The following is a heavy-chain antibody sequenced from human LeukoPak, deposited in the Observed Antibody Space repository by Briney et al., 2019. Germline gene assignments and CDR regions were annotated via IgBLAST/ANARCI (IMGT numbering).Heavy chain of an antibody. CDR3: AKDSKSPHSSSFSDY. CDR2: ISGSGGST. D-gene: IGHD6-13*01. J-gene: IGHJ4*02. Sequence: GGSLRLSCAASGFTFSSYAMSWVRQAPGKGLEWVSAISGSGGSTYYADSVKGRFTISRDNSKNTLYLQMKSLRAEDTAVYYCAKDSKSPHSSSFSDYWGQGTLVTVSS. CDR1: GFTFSSYA. V-gene: IGHV3-23*01.